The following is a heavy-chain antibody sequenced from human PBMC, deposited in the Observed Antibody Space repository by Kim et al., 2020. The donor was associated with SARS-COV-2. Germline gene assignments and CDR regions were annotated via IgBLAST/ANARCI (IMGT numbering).Heavy chain of an antibody. CDR3: AHSKVYYGSGSYYNMLDYFDY. Sequence: SGPTLVNPTQTLTLTCTFSGFSLSTSGVGVGWIRQPPGKALEWLALIYWDDDKRYSPSLKSRLTITKDTSKNQVVLTMTNMDPVDTATYYCAHSKVYYGSGSYYNMLDYFDYWGQGTLVTVSS. CDR2: IYWDDDK. CDR1: GFSLSTSGVG. D-gene: IGHD3-10*01. J-gene: IGHJ4*02. V-gene: IGHV2-5*02.